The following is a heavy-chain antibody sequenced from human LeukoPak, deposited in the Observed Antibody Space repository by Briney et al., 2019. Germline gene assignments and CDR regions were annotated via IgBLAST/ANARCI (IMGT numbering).Heavy chain of an antibody. CDR1: GASISSYY. CDR3: ARYNTGQSSFDY. D-gene: IGHD6-19*01. J-gene: IGHJ4*02. CDR2: IYSSGST. Sequence: PSETLSLTCSVSGASISSYYWSWIRQAAGEGLERIGCIYSSGSTNYNPSLKSRLTMSVDTSKNQFSLILRSVTAADTAVYYCARYNTGQSSFDYWGQGTLVTVSS. V-gene: IGHV4-4*07.